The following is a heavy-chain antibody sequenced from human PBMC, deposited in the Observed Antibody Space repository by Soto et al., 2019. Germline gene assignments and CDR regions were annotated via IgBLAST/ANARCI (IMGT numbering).Heavy chain of an antibody. Sequence: QVQLQESGPGLVKPSETLSLTCTVSGGSISNNYWSWIRQPPGKGLEWIGYIYYSGSTNYNPSLKSRVTISVDTSKNQFTLKLSSVTAADTALYYCARGCWYNDYWGQGTLVTVSS. CDR3: ARGCWYNDY. V-gene: IGHV4-59*01. J-gene: IGHJ4*02. CDR1: GGSISNNY. D-gene: IGHD1-20*01. CDR2: IYYSGST.